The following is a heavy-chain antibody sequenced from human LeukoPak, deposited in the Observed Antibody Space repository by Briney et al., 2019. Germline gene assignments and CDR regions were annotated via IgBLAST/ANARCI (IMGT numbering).Heavy chain of an antibody. Sequence: GGSLRLSCSASGFTFSSYAMHWVRQAPGKGLEYVSGISSNGGSTYYADSVKGRFTISRDNSKNTLYLQMSSLRADDTAVYYCAKDYNWNIFHYWGQGTLVTVSS. CDR1: GFTFSSYA. D-gene: IGHD1/OR15-1a*01. CDR2: ISSNGGST. J-gene: IGHJ4*02. CDR3: AKDYNWNIFHY. V-gene: IGHV3-64D*09.